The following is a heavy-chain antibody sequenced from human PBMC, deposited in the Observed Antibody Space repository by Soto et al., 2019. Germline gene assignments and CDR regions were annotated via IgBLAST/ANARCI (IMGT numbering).Heavy chain of an antibody. V-gene: IGHV1-69*12. CDR2: IIPIFGTA. CDR3: AREGTVVTSEWGYYGMDV. J-gene: IGHJ6*02. CDR1: GGTFSSDA. D-gene: IGHD2-15*01. Sequence: QVQLVQSGAEVKKPGSSVKVSCKASGGTFSSDAISWVRQAPGQGLEWMGGIIPIFGTANYAQKFQGRVTITADESTSTAYMELSSLRSEDTAVYYCAREGTVVTSEWGYYGMDVWGQGTTVTVSS.